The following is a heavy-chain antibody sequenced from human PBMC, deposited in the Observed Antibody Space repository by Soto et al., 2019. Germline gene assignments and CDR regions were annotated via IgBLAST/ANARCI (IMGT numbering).Heavy chain of an antibody. V-gene: IGHV4-34*01. CDR2: INHSGST. CDR3: ARSRRPLQFDY. CDR1: GESFSGYY. D-gene: IGHD4-4*01. Sequence: PSETLSLTCAVYGESFSGYYWSWIRQPPGKGLEWIGEINHSGSTNYNPSLKSRVTISVDTSKNQFSLKLSSVTAADTAVYYCARSRRPLQFDYWGQGTLVTVSS. J-gene: IGHJ4*02.